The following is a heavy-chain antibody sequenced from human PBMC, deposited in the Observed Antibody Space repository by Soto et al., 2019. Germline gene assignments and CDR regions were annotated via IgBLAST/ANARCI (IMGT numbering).Heavy chain of an antibody. CDR2: MNPNSGNT. CDR3: ARGGGMVVGVAGGGRAYYYYGMDV. CDR1: GYTFTSYD. D-gene: IGHD2-15*01. J-gene: IGHJ6*02. Sequence: QVQLVQSGAEVKKPGASVKVSCKASGYTFTSYDINWVRQATGQGLEWMGWMNPNSGNTGYAQKFQGRVTMTRNTSISTAYRELGSLGSEDTAVYYCARGGGMVVGVAGGGRAYYYYGMDVWGQGTTVTVSS. V-gene: IGHV1-8*01.